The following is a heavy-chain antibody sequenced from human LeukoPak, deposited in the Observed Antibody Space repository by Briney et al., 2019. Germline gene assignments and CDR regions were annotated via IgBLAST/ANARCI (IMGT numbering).Heavy chain of an antibody. CDR1: GFTFSSYA. V-gene: IGHV3-30-3*01. CDR2: ISYDGSNK. Sequence: PGGSLRLSCAASGFTFSSYAMHWVRQAPGKGLEWVAVISYDGSNKYYADSVKGRFTISRDNSKNTLYLQMNGLRAEDTAVYYCARDYGDYTRTNGMDVWGQGTTVTVSS. D-gene: IGHD4-17*01. J-gene: IGHJ6*02. CDR3: ARDYGDYTRTNGMDV.